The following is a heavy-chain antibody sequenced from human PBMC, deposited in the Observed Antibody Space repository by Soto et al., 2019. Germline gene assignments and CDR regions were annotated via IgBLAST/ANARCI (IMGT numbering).Heavy chain of an antibody. Sequence: ASVKVSCKVSGYTLTELSMHWVRQAPGKGLEWMGGFDPEDGETIYAQKFQGRVTMTEDTSTDTAYMELSSLRSEDTAVYYCVIAVADVNTYYFDYWGQGTLVTVSS. CDR2: FDPEDGET. CDR1: GYTLTELS. D-gene: IGHD6-19*01. J-gene: IGHJ4*02. CDR3: VIAVADVNTYYFDY. V-gene: IGHV1-24*01.